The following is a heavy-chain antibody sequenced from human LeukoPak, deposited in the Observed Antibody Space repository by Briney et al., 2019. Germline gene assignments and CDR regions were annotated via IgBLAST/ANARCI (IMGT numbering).Heavy chain of an antibody. V-gene: IGHV4-34*01. Sequence: SETLSLTCAVYSGSFNSYFWSWIRQVPGKGLEWIAELSESGGTNYHPSLKSRLTISVDTSKNQFSLNLTSVTAADTAIYYCARVPGGVFDFWGQGALVTVSS. CDR1: SGSFNSYF. CDR2: LSESGGT. CDR3: ARVPGGVFDF. J-gene: IGHJ4*02. D-gene: IGHD3-10*01.